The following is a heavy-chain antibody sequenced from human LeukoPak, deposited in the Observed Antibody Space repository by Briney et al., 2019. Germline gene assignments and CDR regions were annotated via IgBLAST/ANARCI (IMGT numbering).Heavy chain of an antibody. D-gene: IGHD6-19*01. J-gene: IGHJ3*02. CDR3: ASPTSGQSFDI. V-gene: IGHV3-53*01. Sequence: PGGSLRLSCAASGFTVSSNYMNWARQAPGKGLEWVSVIYTGGNTYYADSVKGRFTISRDTSKNTLYLQMHSLRAEDTAVYYCASPTSGQSFDIWGLGTMVTVSS. CDR1: GFTVSSNY. CDR2: IYTGGNT.